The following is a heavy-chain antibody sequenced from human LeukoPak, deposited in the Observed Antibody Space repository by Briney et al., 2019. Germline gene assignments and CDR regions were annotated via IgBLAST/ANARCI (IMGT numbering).Heavy chain of an antibody. V-gene: IGHV4-39*07. CDR2: IYYSGST. Sequence: SETLSLTCTVSGGSISSSSYYWGWIRQPPGKGLEWIGSIYYSGSTYYNPSLKSRVTISVDTSKNQFSLKLSSVTAADTAVYYCARVGSSWYLGYYYYYMDVWGKGTTVTVSS. CDR1: GGSISSSSYY. D-gene: IGHD6-13*01. CDR3: ARVGSSWYLGYYYYYMDV. J-gene: IGHJ6*03.